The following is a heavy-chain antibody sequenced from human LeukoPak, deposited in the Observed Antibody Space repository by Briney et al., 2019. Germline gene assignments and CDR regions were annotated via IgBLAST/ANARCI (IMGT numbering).Heavy chain of an antibody. CDR2: ISRGGSTI. V-gene: IGHV3-48*03. CDR3: ARPGSSGYLY. J-gene: IGHJ4*02. D-gene: IGHD3-22*01. CDR1: GFTFSSDE. Sequence: GGSLRLSCEASGFTFSSDEMHWVRQAPGKGLDWVSYISRGGSTIFYADSVKGRFTISRDNAKKSLYLQMNSLRAEDTAVYYCARPGSSGYLYWGQGTLVTVSS.